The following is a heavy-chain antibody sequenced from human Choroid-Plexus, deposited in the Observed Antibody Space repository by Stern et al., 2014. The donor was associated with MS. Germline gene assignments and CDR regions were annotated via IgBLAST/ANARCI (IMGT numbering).Heavy chain of an antibody. CDR2: VSYDGSNK. CDR1: GFTFGTCA. CDR3: AKDRQYLTYFFDH. V-gene: IGHV3-30*18. J-gene: IGHJ5*02. D-gene: IGHD2/OR15-2a*01. Sequence: QVKLVQSGGGVVQPGRPLRLSCVASGFTFGTCAMHWVRQAPGKGLEWGAGVSYDGSNKYYADSVKGRFTISRDNSQNTLYMQMSSLRPEDTAVYYCAKDRQYLTYFFDHWGQGSLVTVSS.